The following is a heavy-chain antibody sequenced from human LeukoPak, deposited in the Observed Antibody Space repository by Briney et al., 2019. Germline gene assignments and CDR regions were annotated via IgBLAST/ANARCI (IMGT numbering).Heavy chain of an antibody. Sequence: PGGSLRLPCAASGFTFDDYGMSWVRQAPGKGLEWVSGINWNGGSTGYADSVKGRFTISRDNAKNSLYLQMNSLRAEDTALYYCARESARLQGNDAFDIWGQGTMVTVSS. J-gene: IGHJ3*02. CDR2: INWNGGST. D-gene: IGHD4-11*01. CDR3: ARESARLQGNDAFDI. CDR1: GFTFDDYG. V-gene: IGHV3-20*04.